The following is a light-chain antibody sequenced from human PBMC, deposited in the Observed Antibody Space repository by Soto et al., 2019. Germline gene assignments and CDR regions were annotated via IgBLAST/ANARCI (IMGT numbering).Light chain of an antibody. CDR2: ENN. CDR1: SSNIGAGYE. V-gene: IGLV1-40*01. J-gene: IGLJ1*01. CDR3: QSYDSSLSGYV. Sequence: QSVLTQPPSVSAAPGQRVTISCTGSSSNIGAGYEAHWYQQVPGTAPKLLIYENNNRPSGVPDRFSGSKSGTSASLAITGLQAEDEAEYYCQSYDSSLSGYVFGTRTKVTDL.